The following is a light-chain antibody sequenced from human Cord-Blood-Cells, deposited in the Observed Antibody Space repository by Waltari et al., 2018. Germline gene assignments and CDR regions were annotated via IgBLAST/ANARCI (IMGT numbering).Light chain of an antibody. CDR3: NSRDSSGNL. CDR2: GKN. CDR1: SLRSYY. Sequence: SSELTQDPAVSVALGQTVRITCQGDSLRSYYASWYQQKPGQAPVLVIYGKNNRPSGIPDRFSGSSLGNTASLTITGAQAEDEADYYCNSRDSSGNLFGGGTKLTVL. V-gene: IGLV3-19*01. J-gene: IGLJ2*01.